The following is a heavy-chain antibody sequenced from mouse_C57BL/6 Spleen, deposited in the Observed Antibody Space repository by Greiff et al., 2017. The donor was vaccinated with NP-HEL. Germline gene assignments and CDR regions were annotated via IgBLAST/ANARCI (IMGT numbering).Heavy chain of an antibody. Sequence: QVHVKQPGAELVRPGSSVKLSCKASGYTFTSYWMDWVKQRPGQGLEWIGNIYPSDSETHYNQKFKDKATLTVDKSSSTAYMQLSSLTSEDSAVYYCAIYAPFDYWGQGTTLTVSS. CDR1: GYTFTSYW. D-gene: IGHD1-1*01. CDR3: AIYAPFDY. V-gene: IGHV1-61*01. J-gene: IGHJ2*01. CDR2: IYPSDSET.